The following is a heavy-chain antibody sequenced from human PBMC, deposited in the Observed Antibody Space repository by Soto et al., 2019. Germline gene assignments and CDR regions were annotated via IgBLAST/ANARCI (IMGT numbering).Heavy chain of an antibody. V-gene: IGHV1-3*01. D-gene: IGHD3-22*01. CDR2: INAGNGNT. CDR3: ARGSGYYYWDDY. J-gene: IGHJ4*02. Sequence: GASVKVSCKASGYTFTSYAMHWVGQAPGQRLEWMGWINAGNGNTKYSQKFQGRVTITRDTSASTAYMELSSLRSEDTAVYYCARGSGYYYWDDYWGQGTLVTVSS. CDR1: GYTFTSYA.